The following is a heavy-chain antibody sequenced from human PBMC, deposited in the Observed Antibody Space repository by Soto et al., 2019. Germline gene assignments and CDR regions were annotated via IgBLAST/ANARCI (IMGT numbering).Heavy chain of an antibody. J-gene: IGHJ4*02. D-gene: IGHD2-8*01. CDR1: GYTFTSYG. V-gene: IGHV1-18*01. Sequence: ASVKVSFKASGYTFTSYGISWVRQAPGQGLEWMGWISAYNGNTNYAQKLQGRVTMTTDTSTSTAYMELRSLRSDDTAVYYCARGLYYLEMATEPPGYWGQGTLVTVSS. CDR3: ARGLYYLEMATEPPGY. CDR2: ISAYNGNT.